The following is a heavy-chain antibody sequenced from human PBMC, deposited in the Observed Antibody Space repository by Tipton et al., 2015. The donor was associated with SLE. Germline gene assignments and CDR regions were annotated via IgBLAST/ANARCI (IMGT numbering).Heavy chain of an antibody. CDR1: GGSFSGYY. D-gene: IGHD6-19*01. CDR3: ARGGSSGWDFDI. J-gene: IGHJ3*02. CDR2: INHSGST. V-gene: IGHV4-34*01. Sequence: LRLSCAVYGGSFSGYYWSWIRQPPGKGLEWIGKINHSGSTNSNPSLKCRVTISLDTTKNQFSMKLRTGAAADAAVYYCARGGSSGWDFDIWGQGTMVTVSS.